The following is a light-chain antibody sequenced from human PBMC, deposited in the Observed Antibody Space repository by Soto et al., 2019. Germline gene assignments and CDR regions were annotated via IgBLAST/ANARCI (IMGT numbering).Light chain of an antibody. Sequence: ENVLTQSPATLSLSPGDTATLSCRATQSVSNYLAWYQQKLGQAPRLLIYDASKRATDIPARFGGSGSGTDFSLTISTLEPEDFAVDFGQQRSDWPPAFGQGTRLEIK. V-gene: IGKV3-11*01. J-gene: IGKJ5*01. CDR1: QSVSNY. CDR3: QQRSDWPPA. CDR2: DAS.